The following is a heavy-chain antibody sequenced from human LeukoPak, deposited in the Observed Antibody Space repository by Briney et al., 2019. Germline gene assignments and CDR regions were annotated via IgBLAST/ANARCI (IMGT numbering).Heavy chain of an antibody. CDR2: IYYSGST. Sequence: SETLSLTCTVSGGSISSGGYYWSWIRQHPGKGLEWIGYIYYSGSTYYNPSLKSQVTISVDTSKNQFSLKLSSVTAADTAVYYGARGAARGGGAFDIWGQGTMVTVSS. CDR1: GGSISSGGYY. V-gene: IGHV4-31*01. CDR3: ARGAARGGGAFDI. J-gene: IGHJ3*02. D-gene: IGHD3-16*01.